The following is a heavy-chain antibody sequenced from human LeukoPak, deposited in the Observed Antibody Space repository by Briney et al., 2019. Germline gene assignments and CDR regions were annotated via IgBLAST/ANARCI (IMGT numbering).Heavy chain of an antibody. CDR1: GYTLTELS. CDR3: ARDRDGYTVLDAFDI. Sequence: ASVKVSCKVSGYTLTELSMHWVRQAPGKGLEWMGGFDPEDGETMYAQKFQGRVTMTRDTSISTAYMELSRLRSDDTAVYYCARDRDGYTVLDAFDIWGQGTMVTVSS. V-gene: IGHV1-24*01. J-gene: IGHJ3*02. CDR2: FDPEDGET. D-gene: IGHD5-24*01.